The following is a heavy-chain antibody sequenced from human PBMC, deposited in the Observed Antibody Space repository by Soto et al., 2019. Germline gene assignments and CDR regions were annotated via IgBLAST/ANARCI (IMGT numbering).Heavy chain of an antibody. Sequence: QVQLVESGGGVVQPGRSLRLSCAASGFTFSSYAMHWVRQAPGKGLEWVAVISYDGSNKYYADCVKGRVTSSRDNSKNTLYLQMNSLRAEDTAVYYCARDRLRYNWNDFPYYYYGMDVWGQGTTVTVSS. CDR2: ISYDGSNK. CDR1: GFTFSSYA. D-gene: IGHD1-1*01. J-gene: IGHJ6*02. V-gene: IGHV3-30-3*01. CDR3: ARDRLRYNWNDFPYYYYGMDV.